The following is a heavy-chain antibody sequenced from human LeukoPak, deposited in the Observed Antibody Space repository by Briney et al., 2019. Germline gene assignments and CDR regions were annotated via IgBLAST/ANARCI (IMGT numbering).Heavy chain of an antibody. D-gene: IGHD6-13*01. Sequence: SETLSLACAVSGGSISSSNWWSWIRQPPGKGLEWLGEIYHSGSTNYNPPLKSRVTISVDKSKNQFSLKLSSVTAADTAVYYCARDIGSSKSRHFDYWGQGTLVTVSS. CDR1: GGSISSSNW. V-gene: IGHV4-4*02. CDR2: IYHSGST. J-gene: IGHJ4*02. CDR3: ARDIGSSKSRHFDY.